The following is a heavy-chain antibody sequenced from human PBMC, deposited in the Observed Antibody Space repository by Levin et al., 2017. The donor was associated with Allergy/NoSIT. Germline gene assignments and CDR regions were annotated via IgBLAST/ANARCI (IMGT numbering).Heavy chain of an antibody. J-gene: IGHJ4*02. D-gene: IGHD3-3*02. V-gene: IGHV3-49*03. CDR3: TRDHFRPGDYFDY. CDR1: GFTFGDYA. Sequence: SCTASGFTFGDYAINWFRQGPGKGLEWVGFIRSKAYGGTTEHAASVKGRFTISRDDSNSIVYLQMNSLKTEDSAVYYCTRDHFRPGDYFDYWGQGTLVTVSS. CDR2: IRSKAYGGTT.